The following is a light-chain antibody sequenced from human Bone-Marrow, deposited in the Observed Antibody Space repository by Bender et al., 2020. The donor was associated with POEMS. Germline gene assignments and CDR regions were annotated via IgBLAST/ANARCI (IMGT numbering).Light chain of an antibody. CDR1: SGSIASTY. CDR2: EDN. CDR3: QSYNTTNPHWV. Sequence: NFMLTQPHSVSDSPGKTVTIPCTRSSGSIASTYVQWYQQRPGSSPTTVIYEDNRRPSGVPDRFSGSVDTSSNSASLTISGLKTEDEAHYYCQSYNTTNPHWVFGGGTKLTVL. J-gene: IGLJ3*02. V-gene: IGLV6-57*01.